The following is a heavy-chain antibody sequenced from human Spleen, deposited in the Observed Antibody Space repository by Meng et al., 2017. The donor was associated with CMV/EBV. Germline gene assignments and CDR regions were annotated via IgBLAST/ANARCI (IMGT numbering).Heavy chain of an antibody. CDR3: ARAQVYYFDS. CDR2: ISSSSSYI. D-gene: IGHD2-8*01. V-gene: IGHV3-21*01. J-gene: IGHJ4*02. Sequence: LSLTCAASGFTFGDCPLSWVRQAPGKGLEWVSSISSSSSYIYYADSVKGRFTISRDNAKNSLYLQMSSLRAEDTAVYYCARAQVYYFDSWGQGTLVTVSS. CDR1: GFTFGDCP.